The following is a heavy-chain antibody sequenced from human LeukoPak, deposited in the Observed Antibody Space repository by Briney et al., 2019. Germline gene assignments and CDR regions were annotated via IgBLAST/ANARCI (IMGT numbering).Heavy chain of an antibody. CDR3: ARKRASGYYYYGMDV. J-gene: IGHJ6*02. V-gene: IGHV1-18*01. CDR1: GYTFTSYG. CDR2: ISAYNGNT. Sequence: ASVKVSCKASGYTFTSYGISWVRQAPGQGLEWMGWISAYNGNTNYAQKLQGRVTMTTDTSTSTAYMELRNLRSDDTAVYYCARKRASGYYYYGMDVWGQGTLVTVSS.